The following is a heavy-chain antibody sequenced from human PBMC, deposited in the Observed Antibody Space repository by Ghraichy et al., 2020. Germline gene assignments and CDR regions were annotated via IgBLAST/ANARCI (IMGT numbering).Heavy chain of an antibody. CDR3: AKDGSSSSKYYGMDV. Sequence: GGALRLSCAAFGFTFDDYAMHWVRQAPGKGLEWVSGISWNSGNIGYADSVKGRFTISRDNAKNSLYLQMNSLRAEDTALYYCAKDGSSSSKYYGMDVWGQGTTVTVSS. D-gene: IGHD6-6*01. CDR2: ISWNSGNI. CDR1: GFTFDDYA. J-gene: IGHJ6*02. V-gene: IGHV3-9*01.